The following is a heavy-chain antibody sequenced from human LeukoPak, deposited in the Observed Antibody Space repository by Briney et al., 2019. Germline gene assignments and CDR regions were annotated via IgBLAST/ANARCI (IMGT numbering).Heavy chain of an antibody. Sequence: SETLSLTCAVYGGSFSGYYWSWIRQPLGKGLEWIGEINHSGSTNYNPSLKSRVTISVDTSKNQFSLKLSSVTAADTAVYYCARRDYYGSGIKGYWGQGTLVTVSS. D-gene: IGHD3-10*01. CDR3: ARRDYYGSGIKGY. V-gene: IGHV4-34*01. J-gene: IGHJ4*02. CDR2: INHSGST. CDR1: GGSFSGYY.